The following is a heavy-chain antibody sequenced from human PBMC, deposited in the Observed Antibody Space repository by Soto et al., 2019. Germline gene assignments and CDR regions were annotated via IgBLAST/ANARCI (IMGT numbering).Heavy chain of an antibody. J-gene: IGHJ3*02. CDR2: ISWNSGSI. CDR3: VKDIAIRLLFLGAFDI. CDR1: GFTFDDYA. Sequence: PGGSLRLSCAASGFTFDDYAMHWVRQAPGKGLELVSGISWNSGSIGYGDSVKGRFTISRDNAKNSLYLQMNSLRAEDRVLYFCVKDIAIRLLFLGAFDIGGQGTMVTDS. D-gene: IGHD3-3*01. V-gene: IGHV3-9*01.